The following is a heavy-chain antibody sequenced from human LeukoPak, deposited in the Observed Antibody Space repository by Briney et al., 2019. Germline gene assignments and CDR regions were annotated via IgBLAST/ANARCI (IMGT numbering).Heavy chain of an antibody. V-gene: IGHV3-23*01. CDR3: AKSRYCSGGSCYRFDP. CDR2: ISGSGGST. J-gene: IGHJ5*02. Sequence: GGSLRLSCAASGFTFSNYWMSWVRQAPGKGLEWVSAISGSGGSTYYADSVKGRFTISRDNSKNTLYLQINSLRAEDTAVYYCAKSRYCSGGSCYRFDPWGQGTLVTVSS. D-gene: IGHD2-15*01. CDR1: GFTFSNYW.